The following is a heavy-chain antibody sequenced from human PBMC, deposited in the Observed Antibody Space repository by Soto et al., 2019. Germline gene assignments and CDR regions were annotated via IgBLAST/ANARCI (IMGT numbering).Heavy chain of an antibody. D-gene: IGHD2-2*01. V-gene: IGHV4-34*01. CDR3: ARVVLVVVPAAHYYYYYMDV. J-gene: IGHJ6*03. Sequence: SETLSLTCAVYGGSFSGYYWSWIRQPPGKGLEWIGEINHSGSTNYNPSLKSRVTISVDTSKNQFSLKLSSVTAADTAVYYCARVVLVVVPAAHYYYYYMDVWGKGTTVTVSS. CDR1: GGSFSGYY. CDR2: INHSGST.